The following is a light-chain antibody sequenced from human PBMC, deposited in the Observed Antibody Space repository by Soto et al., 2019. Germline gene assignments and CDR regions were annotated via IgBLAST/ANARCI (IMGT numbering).Light chain of an antibody. V-gene: IGKV3-11*01. J-gene: IGKJ1*01. Sequence: EIVLTQSPATLSLSPGERATLSFRASQSVSSSYLAWYQQKPGQAPRLLIYDASNRATGIPARFSGSGSGTDFTLTISSLEPEDFAVYYCQQRSNWPPTFGQGTKVDIK. CDR2: DAS. CDR1: QSVSSSY. CDR3: QQRSNWPPT.